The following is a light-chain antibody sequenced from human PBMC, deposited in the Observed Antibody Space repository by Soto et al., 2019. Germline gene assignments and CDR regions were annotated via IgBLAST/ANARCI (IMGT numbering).Light chain of an antibody. J-gene: IGLJ2*01. CDR1: SSDVGGYNY. CDR3: CSYTSGSTLLV. Sequence: QSALTQPASVSGSPGQSITISCTGTSSDVGGYNYVSWYQQHPGKAPKLMIYEVSTRPSGVSDRFAGSKSGYTASLTISGLQAEEEADYYCCSYTSGSTLLVFGGGTKLTVL. CDR2: EVS. V-gene: IGLV2-14*01.